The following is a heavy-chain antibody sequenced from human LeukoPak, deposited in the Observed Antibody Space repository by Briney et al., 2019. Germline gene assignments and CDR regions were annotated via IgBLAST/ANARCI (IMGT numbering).Heavy chain of an antibody. CDR2: ISDIGSI. CDR1: GGSISSSSYY. D-gene: IGHD2/OR15-2a*01. Sequence: TSETLSLTCTVSGGSISSSSYYWSWIRQPLGKGLEWIAYISDIGSINYNPSLKSRVTISLDTSKNQFSLKLSSVTAADTAVYYCAGHHPRNTVDFWGQGTLVTVSS. J-gene: IGHJ4*02. V-gene: IGHV4-61*05. CDR3: AGHHPRNTVDF.